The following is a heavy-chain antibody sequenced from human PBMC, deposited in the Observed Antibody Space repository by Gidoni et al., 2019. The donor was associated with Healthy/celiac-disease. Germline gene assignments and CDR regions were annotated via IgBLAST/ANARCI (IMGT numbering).Heavy chain of an antibody. J-gene: IGHJ4*02. V-gene: IGHV3-30*03. CDR3: ARDKGVYDFWSGGKFDY. D-gene: IGHD3-3*01. Sequence: QVQLVESGGGVVQPGRSLRLSCAAPGFTFSSYGMHWVRQAPGKGLEWVAVISYDGSNKYYADSVKGRFTISRDNSKNTLYLQMNSLRAEDTAVYYCARDKGVYDFWSGGKFDYWGQGTLVTVSS. CDR1: GFTFSSYG. CDR2: ISYDGSNK.